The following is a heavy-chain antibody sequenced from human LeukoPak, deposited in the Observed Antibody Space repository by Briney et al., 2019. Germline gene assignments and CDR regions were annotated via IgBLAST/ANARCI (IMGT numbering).Heavy chain of an antibody. CDR3: AREIFGVVIPQADAFDI. CDR2: ISSSSGYI. CDR1: GFTFSSYS. V-gene: IGHV3-21*01. J-gene: IGHJ3*02. D-gene: IGHD3-3*01. Sequence: GGSLRLSCAASGFTFSSYSMNWVRQAPGKGLEWVSSISSSSGYIYYADLVKGRFTISRDNAKNSLYLQMNSLRGEDTAVYYCAREIFGVVIPQADAFDIWGQGTMVTVSS.